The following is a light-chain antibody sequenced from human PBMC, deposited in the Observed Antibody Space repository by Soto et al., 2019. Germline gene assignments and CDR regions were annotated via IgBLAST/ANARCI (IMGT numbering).Light chain of an antibody. CDR1: SSDVGGYSY. CDR2: EVN. V-gene: IGLV2-8*01. Sequence: QSALTQPPSASGPPGQSVTISCTGASSDVGGYSYVSWYQQHPGKAPKLMIYEVNKRPSGVPDRFSGSKSGNTASLTVSGLQAEDEADYYCSSYTGSNNVVFGGGTKLTVL. J-gene: IGLJ2*01. CDR3: SSYTGSNNVV.